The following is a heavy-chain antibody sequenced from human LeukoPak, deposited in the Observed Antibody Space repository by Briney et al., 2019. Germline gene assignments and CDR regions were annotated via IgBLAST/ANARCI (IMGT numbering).Heavy chain of an antibody. D-gene: IGHD6-6*01. CDR2: ISKGSAYI. CDR1: GFTFSSYS. CDR3: AREEDSTAIRSSDGMDV. J-gene: IGHJ6*02. Sequence: GGSLRLSCAASGFTFSSYSMNWLRKAPGKGLEWVSCISKGSAYIYYADSVKGRFTISRDNAKNSLYLQMSSLRAEDTAVYYCAREEDSTAIRSSDGMDVWGQGTTVTVSS. V-gene: IGHV3-21*01.